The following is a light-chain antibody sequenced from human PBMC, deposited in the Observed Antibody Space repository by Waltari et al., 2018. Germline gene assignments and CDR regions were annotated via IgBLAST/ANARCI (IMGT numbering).Light chain of an antibody. CDR1: QSISSY. CDR3: QQSYSTPYT. Sequence: IQMTQSPSSLSASVGDRVHITCRASQSISSYFNWYPQKPGKAPKLLIYAASSLQSGVPSRFSGSGSGTDFTLTISSLQPEDFATYYCQQSYSTPYTFGQGTKLEIK. CDR2: AAS. J-gene: IGKJ2*01. V-gene: IGKV1-39*01.